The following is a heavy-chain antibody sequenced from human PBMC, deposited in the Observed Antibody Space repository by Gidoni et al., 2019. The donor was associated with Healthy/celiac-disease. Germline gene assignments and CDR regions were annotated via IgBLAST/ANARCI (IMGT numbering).Heavy chain of an antibody. CDR1: GFTFSSYS. CDR2: ISSSSSYI. Sequence: EVPLVESGGGLVKPGGSLRPSGAASGFTFSSYSMNLVRQAPGKGLGWVSSISSSSSYIYYADSVKGRFTISRDNAKNSLYLQMNSLGAEDTAVYYCARDRGWFFDYWGQGTLVTVSS. CDR3: ARDRGWFFDY. J-gene: IGHJ4*02. V-gene: IGHV3-21*01. D-gene: IGHD3-10*01.